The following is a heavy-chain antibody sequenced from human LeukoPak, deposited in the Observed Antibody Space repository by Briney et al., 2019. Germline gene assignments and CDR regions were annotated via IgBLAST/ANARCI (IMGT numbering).Heavy chain of an antibody. Sequence: PSETLSLTCAVSGGSIRSSNWWSWVRQPPGKGLEWIGEIYHSGSTNYNPSLKSRVTISVDKSKNQFSLKLSSVTAADTAVYYCARTDYDYVWGSYRPTAFDYWGLGTLVTVSS. D-gene: IGHD3-16*02. J-gene: IGHJ4*02. V-gene: IGHV4-4*02. CDR1: GGSIRSSNW. CDR3: ARTDYDYVWGSYRPTAFDY. CDR2: IYHSGST.